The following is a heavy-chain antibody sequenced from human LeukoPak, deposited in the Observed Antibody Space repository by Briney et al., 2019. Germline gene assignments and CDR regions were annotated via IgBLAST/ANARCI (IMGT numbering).Heavy chain of an antibody. J-gene: IGHJ6*02. Sequence: GAPVKVSCKASGYTFTSYGISWVRQAPGQGLEWMGWISAYNGNTNYAQKLQGRVTMTTDTSTSTAYMELRSLRSDDTAVYYCARDPHGDYAYYYYGMDVWGQGTTVTVSS. V-gene: IGHV1-18*01. D-gene: IGHD4-17*01. CDR2: ISAYNGNT. CDR3: ARDPHGDYAYYYYGMDV. CDR1: GYTFTSYG.